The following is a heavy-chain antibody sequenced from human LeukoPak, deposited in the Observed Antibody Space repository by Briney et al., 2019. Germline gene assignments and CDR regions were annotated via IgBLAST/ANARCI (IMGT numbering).Heavy chain of an antibody. CDR1: GGSIGSSSYY. V-gene: IGHV4-39*01. Sequence: PSETLSLTCTVSGGSIGSSSYYWGWIRQPPGKGLEWIGSIYYSGSTYYNPSLKSRVTISVDTSKNQFSLKLSSVTAADTAVYYCARHVFQPGSGSSFHYFDYWGQGTLVTVSS. D-gene: IGHD1-26*01. CDR2: IYYSGST. CDR3: ARHVFQPGSGSSFHYFDY. J-gene: IGHJ4*02.